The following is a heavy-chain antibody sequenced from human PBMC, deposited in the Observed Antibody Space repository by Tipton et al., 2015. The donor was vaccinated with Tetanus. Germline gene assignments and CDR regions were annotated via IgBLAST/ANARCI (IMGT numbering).Heavy chain of an antibody. CDR1: GGYVSTSGHY. D-gene: IGHD1-26*01. J-gene: IGHJ4*02. V-gene: IGHV4-39*01. CDR3: ARQGYNGTNQFDY. CDR2: TYYSGSP. Sequence: TLSLTCSVSGGYVSTSGHYWGWIRQAPGKGLEWLGSTYYSGSPHYNPSLNSRVTVFADPSKNQFSLNLISVTAADTAVYYCARQGYNGTNQFDYWGQGILVTVSS.